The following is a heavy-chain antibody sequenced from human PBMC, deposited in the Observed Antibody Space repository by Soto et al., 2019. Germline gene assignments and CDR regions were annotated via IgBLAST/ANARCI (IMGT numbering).Heavy chain of an antibody. CDR3: XXXXPPVDY. J-gene: IGHJ4*02. CDR1: GYTFTSYG. CDR2: ISAYNGNT. Sequence: QVQLVQSGAEVKKPGASVKVSCKASGYTFTSYGLSWVRQAPGQGLEWMGWISAYNGNTNYAQKLQGRVTMTTDTXXXXXXXXXXXXXXXXXXXXXXXXXXPPVDYWGQGTLVTVSS. V-gene: IGHV1-18*01.